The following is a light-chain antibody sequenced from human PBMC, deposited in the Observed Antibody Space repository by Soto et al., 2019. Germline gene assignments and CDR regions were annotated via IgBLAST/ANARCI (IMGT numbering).Light chain of an antibody. CDR3: SSYAGSLYI. CDR1: SSDVGDYNY. J-gene: IGLJ1*01. V-gene: IGLV2-8*01. CDR2: EVS. Sequence: QSALTQPPSASGSPGQSVTISCTGTSSDVGDYNYVSWYQQHPRKAPKLMIYEVSKRPSGVPDRFSGSKSGNTASLTVSGLQAEDEADYYCSSYAGSLYIFGTGTKLTVL.